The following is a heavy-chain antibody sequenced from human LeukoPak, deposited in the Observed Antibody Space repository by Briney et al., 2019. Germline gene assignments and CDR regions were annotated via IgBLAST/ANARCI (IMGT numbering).Heavy chain of an antibody. J-gene: IGHJ4*02. V-gene: IGHV4-30-4*01. CDR2: IYYSGST. Sequence: SQTLSLTCTVSGGSISSGDYYWSWIRQPPGKGLEWIGYIYYSGSTYYNPSLKSRVTISVDTSKNQFSLKLSSVTAADTAVYYCASSSGSYSYGYLFDCWGQGTLVTVSS. D-gene: IGHD5-18*01. CDR1: GGSISSGDYY. CDR3: ASSSGSYSYGYLFDC.